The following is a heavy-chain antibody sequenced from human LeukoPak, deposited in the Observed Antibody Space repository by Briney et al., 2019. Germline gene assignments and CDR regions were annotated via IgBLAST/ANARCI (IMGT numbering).Heavy chain of an antibody. CDR3: AELGITMIGGV. CDR2: ISSSSTTI. J-gene: IGHJ6*04. V-gene: IGHV3-48*04. Sequence: GGSLRLSCAASGFTFSSYSMMWVRQAPGKGLEWVSYISSSSTTIHYTDSVKGRFTISRDNAKNSLYLQMNSLRAEDTAVYYCAELGITMIGGVWGKGTTVTISS. CDR1: GFTFSSYS. D-gene: IGHD3-10*02.